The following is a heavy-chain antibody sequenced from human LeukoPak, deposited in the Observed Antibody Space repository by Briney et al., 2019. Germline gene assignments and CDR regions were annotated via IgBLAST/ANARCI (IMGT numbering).Heavy chain of an antibody. Sequence: SETLSLTCTVSGGSISSYYWSWIRQPPGKGLEWIGYIYYSGSTNYNPSLKSRVTISVDTSKNQFSLKLSSVTAADTAVYYCARDEYGGLPFDYWGQGALVTVSS. CDR1: GGSISSYY. CDR2: IYYSGST. V-gene: IGHV4-59*01. CDR3: ARDEYGGLPFDY. D-gene: IGHD4-23*01. J-gene: IGHJ4*02.